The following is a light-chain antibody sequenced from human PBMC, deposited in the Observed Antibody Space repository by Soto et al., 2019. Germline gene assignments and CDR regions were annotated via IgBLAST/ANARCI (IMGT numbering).Light chain of an antibody. V-gene: IGKV1-5*03. CDR2: NAS. J-gene: IGKJ4*01. Sequence: DIQMTQSPSTLSASVGDRVTITCRASQSISGSLAWYQQKPGKVPKLLIYNASGLESGVPSRFSGSGSGTEFTLTISGLQPDDFATYYCQQYSGYPLTFGGGTKVEI. CDR1: QSISGS. CDR3: QQYSGYPLT.